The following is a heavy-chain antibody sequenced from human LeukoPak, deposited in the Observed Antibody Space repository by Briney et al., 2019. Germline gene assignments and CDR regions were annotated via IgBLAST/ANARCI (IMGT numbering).Heavy chain of an antibody. CDR3: ARRLTGGVTDFFDF. D-gene: IGHD2-8*02. V-gene: IGHV3-23*01. J-gene: IGHJ4*02. CDR1: GFTFSSHS. CDR2: ISPSGDST. Sequence: GGSVRLSCAASGFTFSSHSMSWVRQPPGEGLEWVAAISPSGDSTTYRDSVKGQFTISRDSSRNGLYLQMNTLTVEDTAIYYSARRLTGGVTDFFDFWGQGALVTVSS.